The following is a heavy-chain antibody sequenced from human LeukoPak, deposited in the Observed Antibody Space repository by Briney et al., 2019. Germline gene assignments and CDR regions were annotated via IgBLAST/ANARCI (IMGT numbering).Heavy chain of an antibody. J-gene: IGHJ4*02. D-gene: IGHD6-13*01. CDR2: IYDSGT. V-gene: IGHV4-59*08. CDR1: GGSIRSSY. Sequence: PSETLSLTCTVSGGSIRSSYWRWIRQPPGKGLEWIGYIYDSGTNYNPSLKGRVTMSEDTSKNQFSLKLTSVTAADTAVYYCARRNPTAAGFDWGQGTLVTVSS. CDR3: ARRNPTAAGFD.